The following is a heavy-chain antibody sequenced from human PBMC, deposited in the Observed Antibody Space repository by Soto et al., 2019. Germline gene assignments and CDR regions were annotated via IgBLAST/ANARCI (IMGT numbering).Heavy chain of an antibody. CDR2: IIPIFGTA. J-gene: IGHJ4*02. CDR1: GGTFSSYA. V-gene: IGHV1-69*13. D-gene: IGHD3-22*01. CDR3: ARNRQTYYYDSSGYYTSFDY. Sequence: GASVKVSCKASGGTFSSYAISWVRQAPGQGLEWMGGIIPIFGTANYAQKFQGRVTITADESTSTAYMELGSLRSEDTAVYYCARNRQTYYYDSSGYYTSFDYWGQGTLVTVSS.